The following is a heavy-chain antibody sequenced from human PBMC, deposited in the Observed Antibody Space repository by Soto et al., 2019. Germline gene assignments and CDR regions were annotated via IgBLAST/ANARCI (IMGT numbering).Heavy chain of an antibody. CDR1: GASISGFY. Sequence: PSETLSLTCTVSGASISGFYWSWIRKSAGKGLEWIGRIYATGTTDYNPSLKSRVMMSVDTSKKQFSLKLRSVPAADTAVYYCVRDGTKTLRDWFDPWGQG. CDR2: IYATGTT. V-gene: IGHV4-4*07. D-gene: IGHD1-1*01. CDR3: VRDGTKTLRDWFDP. J-gene: IGHJ5*02.